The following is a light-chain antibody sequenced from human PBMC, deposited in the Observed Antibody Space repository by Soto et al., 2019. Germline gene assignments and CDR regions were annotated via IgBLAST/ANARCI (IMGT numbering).Light chain of an antibody. V-gene: IGLV2-14*01. CDR2: EVS. Sequence: QSALTQPASVSGSPGQSVTISCTATTSDIGHYNYVSWYQQHPGKAPKLVIYEVSNRPLGVSSRYSGSKSGNTASLTISGLQAEDEAEYYCSSYRSTITVFCGGTKVTVL. CDR1: TSDIGHYNY. CDR3: SSYRSTITV. J-gene: IGLJ3*02.